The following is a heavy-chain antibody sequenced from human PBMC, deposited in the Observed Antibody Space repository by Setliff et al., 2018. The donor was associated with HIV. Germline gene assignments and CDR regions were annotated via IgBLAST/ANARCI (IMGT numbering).Heavy chain of an antibody. CDR1: GGSISSSDYY. CDR3: ARHDITLVRVLV. J-gene: IGHJ6*02. D-gene: IGHD1-20*01. CDR2: INHSGST. Sequence: PSETLSLTCTVSGGSISSSDYYWGWIRQPPGKGLEWIGEINHSGSTNYNPSLKRRVTISVDTSKNQFSLKVNSVTAADTAVYYCARHDITLVRVLVWGHGTTVTAP. V-gene: IGHV4-39*01.